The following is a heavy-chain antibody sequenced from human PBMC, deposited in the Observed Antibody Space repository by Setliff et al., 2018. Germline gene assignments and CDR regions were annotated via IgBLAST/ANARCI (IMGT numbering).Heavy chain of an antibody. CDR2: IHASGSP. CDR1: GGSITRGSFY. D-gene: IGHD3-10*01. V-gene: IGHV4-61*02. CDR3: FGAGTCSY. Sequence: SETLSLTCTVSGGSITRGSFYWSWIRQSDGKRLEWIGRIHASGSPNYNPSLKSRVTISLDPSANQFSLRLRSVTAADTAVYYCFGAGTCSYWGQGTLVTVS. J-gene: IGHJ4*02.